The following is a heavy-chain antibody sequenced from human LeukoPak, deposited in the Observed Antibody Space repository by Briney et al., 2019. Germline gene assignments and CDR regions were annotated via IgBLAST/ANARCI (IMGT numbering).Heavy chain of an antibody. D-gene: IGHD1/OR15-1a*01. Sequence: GASVKVSCKTSGYTFMNYGINWVRQAPGKGLEWMGWLSSYTVNKTSAQKFQGRVTLTTDTSTNTVSLELRRLTFDDMAVYYCARGRHDIGTTGTFDVCGQGKRVIVSS. CDR2: LSSYTVNK. J-gene: IGHJ3*01. CDR1: GYTFMNYG. CDR3: ARGRHDIGTTGTFDV. V-gene: IGHV1-18*03.